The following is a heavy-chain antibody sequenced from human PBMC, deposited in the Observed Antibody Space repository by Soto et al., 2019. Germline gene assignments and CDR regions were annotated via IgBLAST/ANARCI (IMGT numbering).Heavy chain of an antibody. CDR1: GYTFTGYY. Sequence: ASVKVSCKASGYTFTGYYMHWVRQAPGQGLEWMGGINPNSGGTNYAQKFQGRVTMTRDTSISTAYMELSRLRSDDTAVYYCARGPIQLWLLGDYWGQGTLVTVSS. CDR2: INPNSGGT. J-gene: IGHJ4*02. CDR3: ARGPIQLWLLGDY. D-gene: IGHD5-18*01. V-gene: IGHV1-2*02.